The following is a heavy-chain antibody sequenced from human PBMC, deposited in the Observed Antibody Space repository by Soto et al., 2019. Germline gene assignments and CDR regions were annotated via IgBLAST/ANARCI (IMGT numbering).Heavy chain of an antibody. Sequence: GESLKISCKGSGYSFTSYWIGWVRQMPGKXLVWMGIIYPGDSDTRYSPSFQDQVTISADKSISTAYLQWSSLKASHTAMYYCARQGSIAGLPYYNDMYLWGQGTTVTVS. CDR3: ARQGSIAGLPYYNDMYL. J-gene: IGHJ6*02. D-gene: IGHD6-6*01. CDR1: GYSFTSYW. CDR2: IYPGDSDT. V-gene: IGHV5-51*01.